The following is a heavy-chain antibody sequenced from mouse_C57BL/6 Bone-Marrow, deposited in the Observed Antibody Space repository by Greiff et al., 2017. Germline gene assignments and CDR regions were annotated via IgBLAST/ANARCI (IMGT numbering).Heavy chain of an antibody. CDR1: GFTFSNYW. Sequence: EVKLMESGGGLVQPGGSMKLSCVASGFTFSNYWMNWVRQSPEKGLEWVAQIRLKSDNYATHYAESVKGRFTISRDDSKSSVYLQMNNLRAEDTGIYYCTGGRYGSSYPYFDVWGTGTTVTVSS. CDR2: IRLKSDNYAT. V-gene: IGHV6-3*01. J-gene: IGHJ1*03. D-gene: IGHD1-1*01. CDR3: TGGRYGSSYPYFDV.